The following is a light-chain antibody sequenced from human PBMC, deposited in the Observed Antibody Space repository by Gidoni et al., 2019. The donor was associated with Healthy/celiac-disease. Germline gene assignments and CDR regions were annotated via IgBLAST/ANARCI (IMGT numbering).Light chain of an antibody. J-gene: IGKJ4*01. CDR2: AAS. CDR1: QSISSY. V-gene: IGKV1-39*01. Sequence: DIQMTQSQSSLSASVGDRVTITCRASQSISSYLNWYQQKPGKAPKLLIYAASSLQSGVPSRFSGSGSGTDFTLTISILQPEDFATYYCQQSYSTLLLTFGGGTKVEIK. CDR3: QQSYSTLLLT.